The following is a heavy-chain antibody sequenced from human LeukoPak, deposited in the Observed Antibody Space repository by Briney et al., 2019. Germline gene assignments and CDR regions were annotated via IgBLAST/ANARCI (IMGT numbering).Heavy chain of an antibody. CDR2: ISAYNGNT. J-gene: IGHJ6*03. CDR1: GYTFTSYG. Sequence: ASVKVSRKASGYTFTSYGISWVRQAPGQGLEWMGWISAYNGNTNYAQKLQGRVTMTTDTSTSTAYMELRSLRSDDTAVYYCARDGVTTHATYYYYYMDVWGKGTTVTISS. V-gene: IGHV1-18*01. CDR3: ARDGVTTHATYYYYYMDV. D-gene: IGHD3-22*01.